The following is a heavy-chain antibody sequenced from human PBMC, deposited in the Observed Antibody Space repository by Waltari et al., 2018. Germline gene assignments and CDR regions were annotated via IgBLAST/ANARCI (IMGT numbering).Heavy chain of an antibody. D-gene: IGHD6-6*01. CDR1: GYTFTNYP. Sequence: QVQLVQSGSELKEPGASVKISCQASGYTFTNYPINWVRQAPGQGLEWMGWINTDPGNPTYAQGFTGRFVFSLDPSVSTAYLQISSLKAEDTAVYYCARKIGDTSSAWYFDLWGRGSLVTVSS. CDR3: ARKIGDTSSAWYFDL. CDR2: INTDPGNP. V-gene: IGHV7-4-1*02. J-gene: IGHJ2*01.